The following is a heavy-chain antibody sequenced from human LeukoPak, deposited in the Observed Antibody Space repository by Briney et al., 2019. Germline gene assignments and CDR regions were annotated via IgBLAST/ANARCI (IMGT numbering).Heavy chain of an antibody. V-gene: IGHV3-30*01. Sequence: GGSLRLSCAASGFTFGAYAMHWVRQAPGKGLECVAVISYDGSNKYYADSVKGRFTISGDKSKDTLYLQMNSLRPEDTAVYYCARGPGPIAGAKNPFDIWGQGTMVTVSS. CDR3: ARGPGPIAGAKNPFDI. CDR2: ISYDGSNK. D-gene: IGHD1-26*01. J-gene: IGHJ3*02. CDR1: GFTFGAYA.